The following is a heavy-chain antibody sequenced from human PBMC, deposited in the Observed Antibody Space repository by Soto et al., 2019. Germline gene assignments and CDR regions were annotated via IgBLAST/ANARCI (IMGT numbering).Heavy chain of an antibody. D-gene: IGHD6-6*01. Sequence: PGGSLRLSCAASVFTFSSYAMSWVRQAPGKGLEWVSAISGSGGSTYYADSVKGRFTISRDNSKNTLYLQMNSLRAEDTAVYYCAKVKGSYSSSLLSIDYWGQGTLVTVSS. CDR2: ISGSGGST. CDR3: AKVKGSYSSSLLSIDY. J-gene: IGHJ4*02. CDR1: VFTFSSYA. V-gene: IGHV3-23*01.